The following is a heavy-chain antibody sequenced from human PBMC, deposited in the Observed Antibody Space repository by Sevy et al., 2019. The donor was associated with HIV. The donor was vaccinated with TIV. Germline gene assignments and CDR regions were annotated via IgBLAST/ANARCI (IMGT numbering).Heavy chain of an antibody. CDR3: ARDMSTTVAFDI. CDR1: GFTFSNYW. CDR2: ISSDGTNT. V-gene: IGHV3-74*01. J-gene: IGHJ3*02. D-gene: IGHD4-17*01. Sequence: GGSLRLSCAASGFTFSNYWMHWVRRAPGKGLVWVSRISSDGTNTIYSDSVKGRFTLSRDNAKNTLYLHMNSLTAEDTAMYYCARDMSTTVAFDIWGQGTMVTVSS.